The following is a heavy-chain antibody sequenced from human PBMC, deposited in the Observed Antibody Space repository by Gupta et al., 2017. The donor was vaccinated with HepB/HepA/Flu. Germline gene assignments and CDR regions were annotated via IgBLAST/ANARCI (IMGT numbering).Heavy chain of an antibody. CDR1: GFTFRGYS. V-gene: IGHV3-7*01. CDR3: ARDISSGTYDGS. Sequence: EVQLVESGGGLVQPGGSLRLSCAASGFTFRGYSMSWVRQAPGKGLEWVANIRQFGSETFYADSVKGRFTISRDNTKNSLYLQMNSLRAEDTALYYCARDISSGTYDGSWGQGTLVTVSS. CDR2: IRQFGSET. D-gene: IGHD6-19*01. J-gene: IGHJ5*02.